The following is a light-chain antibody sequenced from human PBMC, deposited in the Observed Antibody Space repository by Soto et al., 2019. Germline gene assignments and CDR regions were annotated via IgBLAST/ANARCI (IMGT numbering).Light chain of an antibody. V-gene: IGKV3-20*01. CDR3: QQYGSSPRT. J-gene: IGKJ1*01. Sequence: TQSPSSLSASVGDRVTITCRTSQTINNWLNWYQQKPGQAPRLLIYGASSRATGIPDRFSGSGSGTDFTLTISRLEPEDFAVYYCQQYGSSPRTFGQGTKVEIK. CDR2: GAS. CDR1: QTINNW.